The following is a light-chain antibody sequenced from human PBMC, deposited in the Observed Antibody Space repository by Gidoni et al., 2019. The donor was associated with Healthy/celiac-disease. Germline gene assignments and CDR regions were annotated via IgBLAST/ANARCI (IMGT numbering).Light chain of an antibody. Sequence: EIVMTQSPASLSVYTGERATLSCRASQSISSNLGWYQHKPGQAPRLLMYDASTRATGIPARFSGSGSGTEFTLTISSLQSEDFAVYYCQQYNNWRSITFGQGTRLEI. J-gene: IGKJ5*01. V-gene: IGKV3-15*01. CDR1: QSISSN. CDR3: QQYNNWRSIT. CDR2: DAS.